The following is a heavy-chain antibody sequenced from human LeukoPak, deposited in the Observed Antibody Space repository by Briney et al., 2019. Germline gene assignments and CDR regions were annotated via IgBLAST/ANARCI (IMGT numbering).Heavy chain of an antibody. Sequence: ESLQIYGYGSGFNFTSYWIGWVRQMPGKGLEWMGMIYTGDSDTRYSPSFQGQVTISADKYISTAYLQWSSLKASDTAMYYCASGNGFGEFLGYWGQGTLVTVSS. CDR2: IYTGDSDT. CDR1: GFNFTSYW. J-gene: IGHJ4*02. D-gene: IGHD3-10*01. V-gene: IGHV5-51*01. CDR3: ASGNGFGEFLGY.